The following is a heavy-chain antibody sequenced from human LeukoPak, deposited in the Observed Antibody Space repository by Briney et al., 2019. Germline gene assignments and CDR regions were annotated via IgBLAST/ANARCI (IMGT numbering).Heavy chain of an antibody. D-gene: IGHD2-2*01. CDR2: ISSSGTYI. J-gene: IGHJ6*02. CDR1: GFTFNHYT. CDR3: ARDLGYCDSTNCGHYYYGMDV. Sequence: KPGGSLRLSCGASGFTFNHYTMNWVRQAPGKGLEWVASISSSGTYIYYADSVKGRFTISRDNAENSLFLQMSSLRAGDTGVYYCARDLGYCDSTNCGHYYYGMDVRGQGTTVTVSS. V-gene: IGHV3-21*01.